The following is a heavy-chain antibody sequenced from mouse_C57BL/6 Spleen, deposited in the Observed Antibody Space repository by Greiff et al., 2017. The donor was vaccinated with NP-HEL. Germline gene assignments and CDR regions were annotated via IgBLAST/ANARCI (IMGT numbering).Heavy chain of an antibody. CDR3: ARRVGYDYGETFAY. D-gene: IGHD2-4*01. V-gene: IGHV1-50*01. J-gene: IGHJ3*01. Sequence: QVQLKQPGAELVKPGASVKLSCKASGYTFTSYWMQWVKQRPGQGLEWIGEIDPSDSYTNYNQKFKGKATLTVDTSSSTAYMQLSSLTSEDSAVYYCARRVGYDYGETFAYWGQGTLVTVSA. CDR2: IDPSDSYT. CDR1: GYTFTSYW.